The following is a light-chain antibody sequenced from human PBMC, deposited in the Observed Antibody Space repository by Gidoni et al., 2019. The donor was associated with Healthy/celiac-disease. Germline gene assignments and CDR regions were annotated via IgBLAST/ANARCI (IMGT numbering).Light chain of an antibody. J-gene: IGKJ3*01. Sequence: DIQMPQSPSTLSASVGDRVTITCRASQSISSWLDWYQQKPGKAPKLLIYDASSLESGVPSRFSGSGSGTEFTLTISSLQPDDFATYYCQQYNSYPFTFGPGTKVEIK. CDR3: QQYNSYPFT. V-gene: IGKV1-5*01. CDR2: DAS. CDR1: QSISSW.